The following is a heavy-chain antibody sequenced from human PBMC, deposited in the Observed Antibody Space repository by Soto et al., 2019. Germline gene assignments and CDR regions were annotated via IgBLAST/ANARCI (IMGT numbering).Heavy chain of an antibody. J-gene: IGHJ4*02. D-gene: IGHD5-18*01. CDR1: GGSFSGYY. Sequence: SETLSLTCAVYGGSFSGYYWSWIRQPPGKGLEWIGEINHSGSTNYNPSLKSRVTISVDTSKNQFSLKLSSVTAADTAVYYCARGDTAMAAYYFDYWGQGTLVTVS. V-gene: IGHV4-34*01. CDR3: ARGDTAMAAYYFDY. CDR2: INHSGST.